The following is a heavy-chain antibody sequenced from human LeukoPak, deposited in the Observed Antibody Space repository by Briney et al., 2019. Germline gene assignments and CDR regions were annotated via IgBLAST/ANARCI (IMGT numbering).Heavy chain of an antibody. CDR1: GFTFSNAW. CDR3: ATGSIRSGFLFDD. Sequence: GGSLRLSCAVSGFTFSNAWMSWVRQAPGKGLEWVGRIKSKSDGETTQYAAPVQGRFTVSRDDSKNTLYLQMSSLKTEDTAMYYCATGSIRSGFLFDDWGQGTLVTVSS. D-gene: IGHD3-22*01. V-gene: IGHV3-15*01. CDR2: IKSKSDGETT. J-gene: IGHJ4*02.